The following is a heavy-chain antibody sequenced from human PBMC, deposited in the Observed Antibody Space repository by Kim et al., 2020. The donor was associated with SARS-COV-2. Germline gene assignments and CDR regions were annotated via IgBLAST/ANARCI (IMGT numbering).Heavy chain of an antibody. Sequence: GGSLRLSCEASGFTFSSYWMNWVRQGPGKGLVWVSRIKSDGSDTHYADSVKGRFTISRDNAKNTLHLQLNSLGVEDTAIYYCARGSFQQGFDPWGQGTLVIVST. CDR1: GFTFSSYW. V-gene: IGHV3-74*01. J-gene: IGHJ5*02. CDR2: IKSDGSDT. D-gene: IGHD6-13*01. CDR3: ARGSFQQGFDP.